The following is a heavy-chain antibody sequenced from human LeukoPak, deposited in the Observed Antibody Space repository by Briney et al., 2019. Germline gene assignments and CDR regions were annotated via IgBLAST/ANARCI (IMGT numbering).Heavy chain of an antibody. CDR2: ISGSGGST. J-gene: IGHJ4*02. D-gene: IGHD5-24*01. CDR1: GFTFSSYA. Sequence: PGGSLRLSCAASGFTFSSYAMSWVRQAPGKGLEWVSAISGSGGSTYYADSVKGRFTISRDNSKNTLYLQMNSLRAEDTAVYYCAKAPPGRVEMATIFDYWGQGTLVTVSS. CDR3: AKAPPGRVEMATIFDY. V-gene: IGHV3-23*01.